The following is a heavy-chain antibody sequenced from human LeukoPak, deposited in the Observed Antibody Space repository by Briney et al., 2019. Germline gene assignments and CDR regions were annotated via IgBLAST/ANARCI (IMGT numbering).Heavy chain of an antibody. CDR1: GFNLRKHW. Sequence: GGSLRLSCAASGFNLRKHWMSWVRQSIGKGRECVAKIQEDGKEMHYVDSVKGRFTISRDNAKNSLDMQMNSLRVEDTAVYYCARGPILRHFDYYMDVWGKGTTVTISS. J-gene: IGHJ6*03. CDR2: IQEDGKEM. CDR3: ARGPILRHFDYYMDV. D-gene: IGHD3-9*01. V-gene: IGHV3-7*01.